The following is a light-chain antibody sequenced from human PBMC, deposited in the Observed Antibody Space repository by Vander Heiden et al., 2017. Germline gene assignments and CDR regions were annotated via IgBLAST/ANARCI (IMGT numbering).Light chain of an antibody. CDR1: SSNIGAGYD. Sequence: QSVLTEPHPVSEAQGQRVTISCTGSSSNIGAGYDVHWYQQLPGTAPKLLIYGNSNRPSGVPDRFSGSKSGTSASLAITGLQAEDEADYYCQSYDSSLSGSVFGGGTKLTVL. V-gene: IGLV1-40*01. J-gene: IGLJ3*02. CDR2: GNS. CDR3: QSYDSSLSGSV.